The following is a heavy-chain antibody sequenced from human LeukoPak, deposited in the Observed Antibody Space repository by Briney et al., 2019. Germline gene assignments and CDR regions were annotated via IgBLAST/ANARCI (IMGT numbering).Heavy chain of an antibody. Sequence: GASVKVSCKASGYTFTSYGISWVRQAPGQGLEWMGWISAYNGNTNYAQKLQGRVTMTTDTSTGTAYMELRSLRSDDTAVYYCARRMNYDILTGYYEWRRSLDAFDIWGQGTMVTVSS. V-gene: IGHV1-18*01. CDR1: GYTFTSYG. J-gene: IGHJ3*02. CDR3: ARRMNYDILTGYYEWRRSLDAFDI. D-gene: IGHD3-9*01. CDR2: ISAYNGNT.